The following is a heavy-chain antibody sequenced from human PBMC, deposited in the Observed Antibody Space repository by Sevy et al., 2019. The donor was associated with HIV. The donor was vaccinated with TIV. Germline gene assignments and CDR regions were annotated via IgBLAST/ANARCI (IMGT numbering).Heavy chain of an antibody. V-gene: IGHV3-23*01. CDR1: GFTFSSYV. Sequence: GGSLRLSCAASGFTFSSYVMSWVRQAPGKGLEWVSAISGSGGSTYYADSVKGRFTISRDNSKNTLYLQMNSLRAEDTAVYYCAKGSSGWYDSWFDPWGQGTLVTVSS. CDR2: ISGSGGST. J-gene: IGHJ5*02. D-gene: IGHD6-19*01. CDR3: AKGSSGWYDSWFDP.